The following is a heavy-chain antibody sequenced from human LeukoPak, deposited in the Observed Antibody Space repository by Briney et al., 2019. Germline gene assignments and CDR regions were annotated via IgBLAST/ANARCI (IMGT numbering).Heavy chain of an antibody. CDR2: ITSGSSYI. D-gene: IGHD1-26*01. Sequence: GGSLRLSCAASGFTFSSYSMNWVRQAPGKGLEWVSSITSGSSYIYYADSVKGRFTISRDNAKNSLYLQMNSLRAEDTAVYYCARDPYSGSYGNYYYYFMDVWGKGTTVTISS. CDR1: GFTFSSYS. V-gene: IGHV3-21*01. J-gene: IGHJ6*03. CDR3: ARDPYSGSYGNYYYYFMDV.